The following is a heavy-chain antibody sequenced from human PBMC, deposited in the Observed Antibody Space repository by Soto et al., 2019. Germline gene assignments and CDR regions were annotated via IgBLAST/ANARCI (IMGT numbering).Heavy chain of an antibody. CDR1: GFTFSGYS. J-gene: IGHJ6*02. V-gene: IGHV3-21*01. CDR3: ARDXVPSITIFGVVIHYGMDV. CDR2: ISSSSSYI. Sequence: GGSLRLSCAASGFTFSGYSMNWVRQAPGKGLEWVSSISSSSSYIYYADSVKGRFTISRDNAKNSLYLQMNSLRAEDTAVYYCARDXVPSITIFGVVIHYGMDVWRQGTTVTVS. D-gene: IGHD3-3*01.